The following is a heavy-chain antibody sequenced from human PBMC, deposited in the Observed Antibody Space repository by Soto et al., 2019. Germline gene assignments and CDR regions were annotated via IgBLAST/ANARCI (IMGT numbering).Heavy chain of an antibody. CDR1: GFTFSNHA. CDR3: AKMSGDSGD. D-gene: IGHD4-17*01. V-gene: IGHV3-23*01. Sequence: GGSLRLSCAVSGFTFSNHAVTWVRQAPRKGLEWVSTIDKTGGVTNYADSVKGRFTISRDNSKNTMFLQMSSLKVEDTAVYYCAKMSGDSGDWGQGTLVTVSS. J-gene: IGHJ4*02. CDR2: IDKTGGVT.